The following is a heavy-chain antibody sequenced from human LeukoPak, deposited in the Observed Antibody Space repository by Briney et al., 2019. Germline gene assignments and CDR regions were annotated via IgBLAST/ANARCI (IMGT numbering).Heavy chain of an antibody. D-gene: IGHD3-10*01. V-gene: IGHV3-48*04. CDR2: ISSSSTTI. CDR3: TANYNY. J-gene: IGHJ4*02. CDR1: GFTFSSYS. Sequence: GGSLRLSCAASGFTFSSYSMMWVRQAPGKGLEWVSYISSSSTTIHYADSVKGRFTISRDNAKNTLYLHMNSLRAEDTAVYYCTANYNYWGQGTLVTVSS.